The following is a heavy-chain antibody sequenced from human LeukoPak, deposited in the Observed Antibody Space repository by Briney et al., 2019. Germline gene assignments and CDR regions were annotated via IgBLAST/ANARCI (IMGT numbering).Heavy chain of an antibody. CDR3: ARTRASLAF. D-gene: IGHD3-10*01. J-gene: IGHJ4*02. CDR2: VYKDGSEK. Sequence: PSETLSLTCAVYGGSFSGYYWSWIRQPPGKGLEWVASVYKDGSEKNYADSVKGRFTISRDNTQNSLYLQMNSLRAEDTAVYYCARTRASLAFWGQGTLVTVSS. CDR1: GGSFSGYY. V-gene: IGHV3-7*03.